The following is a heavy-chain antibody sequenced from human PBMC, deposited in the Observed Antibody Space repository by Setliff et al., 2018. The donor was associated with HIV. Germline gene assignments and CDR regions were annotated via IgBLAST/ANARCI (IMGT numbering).Heavy chain of an antibody. D-gene: IGHD4-17*01. J-gene: IGHJ4*02. V-gene: IGHV1-2*02. CDR2: IYPNTGGT. CDR3: ARSTTAD. Sequence: GASVKVSCKASGYTFTDYYIHWVRQAPGQRLEWMGWIYPNTGGTNYAQKFQGRVTMTRDTSISTAYMELSRLRSDDTAVYYCARSTTADWGQGTMVTVSS. CDR1: GYTFTDYY.